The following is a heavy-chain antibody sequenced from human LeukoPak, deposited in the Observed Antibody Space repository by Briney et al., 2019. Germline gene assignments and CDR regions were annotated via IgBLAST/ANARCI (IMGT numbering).Heavy chain of an antibody. CDR1: GHTFTSYD. Sequence: GASVKVPCKASGHTFTSYDINWVRQATGQGLEWMGWMNPDSGNTGYAQKFQGRVTMTRNPSISTAYMELSSLTSKDTAVYYCARRIAAAGAGIVYWGQGTLVTVSS. CDR2: MNPDSGNT. V-gene: IGHV1-8*01. CDR3: ARRIAAAGAGIVY. J-gene: IGHJ4*02. D-gene: IGHD6-13*01.